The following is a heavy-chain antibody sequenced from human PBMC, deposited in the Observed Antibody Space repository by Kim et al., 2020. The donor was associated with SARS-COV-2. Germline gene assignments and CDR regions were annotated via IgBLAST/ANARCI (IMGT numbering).Heavy chain of an antibody. Sequence: SETLSLTCTVSDGSVSSGSYYWSWIRQPPGKGLEWIGYIYYSGSTNYNPSLKSRVTISVDTSKNQFSLKLSSVTAADTAVYYCARDSRPVCSSTSCYYYYGMDVWGQGTTVTVSS. CDR2: IYYSGST. CDR1: DGSVSSGSYY. D-gene: IGHD2-2*01. J-gene: IGHJ6*02. V-gene: IGHV4-61*01. CDR3: ARDSRPVCSSTSCYYYYGMDV.